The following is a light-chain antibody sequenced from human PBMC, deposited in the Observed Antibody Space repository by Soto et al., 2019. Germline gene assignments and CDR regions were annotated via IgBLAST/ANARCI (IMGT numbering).Light chain of an antibody. CDR3: QTWGTGIV. V-gene: IGLV4-69*01. Sequence: QPVLTQSPSASAPLGASVRLTCTLSSGHSTYAIAWHQQQPEKGPRYLMKVNSDGSHTKADGIPDCFSGSSSGAERYLTISSLQSEDEADYYCQTWGTGIVFGGGTKLTVL. CDR2: VNSDGSH. CDR1: SGHSTYA. J-gene: IGLJ2*01.